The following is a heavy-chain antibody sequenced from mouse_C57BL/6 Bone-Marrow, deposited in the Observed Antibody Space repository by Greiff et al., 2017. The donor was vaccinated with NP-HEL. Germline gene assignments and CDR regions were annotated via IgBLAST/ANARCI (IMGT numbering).Heavy chain of an antibody. D-gene: IGHD2-5*01. J-gene: IGHJ2*01. Sequence: VQLQQSGTVLARPGASVKMSCKTSGYTFTSYWMHWVKQRPGQGLEWIGAIYPGNSDTSYNQKFKGKAKLTAVTSASTAYMELSSLTNEDSAVYYCTCYYSNFLFDYWGQGTTLTVSS. CDR3: TCYYSNFLFDY. CDR1: GYTFTSYW. V-gene: IGHV1-5*01. CDR2: IYPGNSDT.